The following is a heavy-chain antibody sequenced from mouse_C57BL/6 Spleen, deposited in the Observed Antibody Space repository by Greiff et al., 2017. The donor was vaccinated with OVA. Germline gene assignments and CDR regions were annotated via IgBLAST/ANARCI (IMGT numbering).Heavy chain of an antibody. Sequence: QVQLQQSGAELARPGASVKMSCKASGYTFTSYTMHWVKQRPGQGLEWIGYINPSSGYTKYNQKFKDKATLTADKSSSTAYMQLSSLTSEDSAVYYCAREAVDYDNPAWFAYWGQGTLVTVSA. CDR1: GYTFTSYT. V-gene: IGHV1-4*01. D-gene: IGHD2-4*01. CDR2: INPSSGYT. CDR3: AREAVDYDNPAWFAY. J-gene: IGHJ3*01.